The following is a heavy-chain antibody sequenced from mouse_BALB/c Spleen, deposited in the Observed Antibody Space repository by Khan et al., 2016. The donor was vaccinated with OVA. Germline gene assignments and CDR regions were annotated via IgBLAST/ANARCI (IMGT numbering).Heavy chain of an antibody. V-gene: IGHV2-6-7*01. Sequence: QVQLKESGPGLVAPSQSLSITCTVSGFSLTGYGVNWVRPPPGKGLEWLGMIWGDGSTDYNSGIKSRLSITKDNSKSQVFLKMNSLQTDDTARYYCARAYYANYREAMDYWGQGNSVTVSS. CDR2: IWGDGST. CDR1: GFSLTGYG. CDR3: ARAYYANYREAMDY. J-gene: IGHJ4*01. D-gene: IGHD2-10*01.